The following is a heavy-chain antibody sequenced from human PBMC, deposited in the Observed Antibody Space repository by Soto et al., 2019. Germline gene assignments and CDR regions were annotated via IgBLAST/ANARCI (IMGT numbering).Heavy chain of an antibody. J-gene: IGHJ4*02. D-gene: IGHD6-13*01. CDR3: ASRHSNPYFDY. Sequence: SETLSLPCTVSGGSISSGDYYWSWIRQTPGKGLEWVGSIYYSGSTYYNPSLKSRVTISVDTSKNQFSLKLNSRTAADTAVYYCASRHSNPYFDYWGQGTLVTVSS. CDR2: IYYSGST. CDR1: GGSISSGDYY. V-gene: IGHV4-30-4*01.